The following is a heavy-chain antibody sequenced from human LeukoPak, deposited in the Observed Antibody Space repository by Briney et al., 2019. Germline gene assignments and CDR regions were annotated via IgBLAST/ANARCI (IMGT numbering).Heavy chain of an antibody. CDR1: GYTFTSYY. J-gene: IGHJ4*02. CDR2: INPSGGST. V-gene: IGHV1-46*01. CDR3: ARGQTNRLLWVGESLSNINPFDY. D-gene: IGHD3-10*01. Sequence: GASVKVSCKASGYTFTSYYMHWVRQAPGQGLEWMGIINPSGGSTSYAQKFQGRVTMTRDMSTSTVYMELSSLRSEDTAVYYCARGQTNRLLWVGESLSNINPFDYWGQGTLVTVSS.